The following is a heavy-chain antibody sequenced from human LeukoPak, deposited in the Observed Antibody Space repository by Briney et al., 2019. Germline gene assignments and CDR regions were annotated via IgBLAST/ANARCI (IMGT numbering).Heavy chain of an antibody. D-gene: IGHD6-19*01. CDR1: GFTFSSYA. CDR3: AKAKSGWTPFDY. J-gene: IGHJ4*02. V-gene: IGHV3-23*01. Sequence: EGSLRLSCAAPGFTFSSYAMSWVRQAPGKGLEWVSAISGSGGSTYYADSVKGRFSISRDNSKNTLYLQMNSLRAEDTAIYYCAKAKSGWTPFDYWGQGTLVTVSS. CDR2: ISGSGGST.